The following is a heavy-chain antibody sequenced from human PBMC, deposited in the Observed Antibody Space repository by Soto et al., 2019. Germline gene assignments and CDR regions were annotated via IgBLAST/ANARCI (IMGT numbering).Heavy chain of an antibody. CDR2: ISPMFHKA. D-gene: IGHD3-10*01. Sequence: QLQLVQSGTEVKKPGSSVTVSCKASGGTFGNYAINWLRQAPGQGLQWMGDISPMFHKANYEQTFQGRVSITADESTNTVYMELSSLRPENTALYSGAGEFEVPPPVFAAWGREPWSPSPQ. J-gene: IGHJ5*02. V-gene: IGHV1-69*01. CDR3: AGEFEVPPPVFAA. CDR1: GGTFGNYA.